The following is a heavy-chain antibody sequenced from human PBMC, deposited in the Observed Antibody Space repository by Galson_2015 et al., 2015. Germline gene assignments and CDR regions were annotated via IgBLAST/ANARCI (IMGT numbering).Heavy chain of an antibody. J-gene: IGHJ4*02. D-gene: IGHD4-17*01. CDR1: GGSISDSW. CDR2: IFYSGST. V-gene: IGHV4-59*01. CDR3: ARTTGTKFDFGDYGADWWTRSVGYFDS. Sequence: SETLSLTCTVSGGSISDSWWTWIRQPPGKGLEWIGNIFYSGSTNYNPSLKSRVTLTVDTSKNQFSLRLRSVTAADTAVYYCARTTGTKFDFGDYGADWWTRSVGYFDSWGQGTLVTVSS.